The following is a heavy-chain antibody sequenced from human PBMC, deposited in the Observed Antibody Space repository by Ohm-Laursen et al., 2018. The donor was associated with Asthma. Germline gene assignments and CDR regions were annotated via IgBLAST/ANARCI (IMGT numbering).Heavy chain of an antibody. CDR3: ASTGGPIFGDPNWFDP. CDR1: GFTFSSYG. CDR2: IWYDGSNK. J-gene: IGHJ5*02. V-gene: IGHV3-33*01. Sequence: SLRLSCAASGFTFSSYGMHWVRQAPGKGLEWVAVIWYDGSNKYYADSVKGRFTISRDNSKNTLYLQMNSLRAEDTAVYYCASTGGPIFGDPNWFDPWGQGTLVTVSS. D-gene: IGHD3-3*01.